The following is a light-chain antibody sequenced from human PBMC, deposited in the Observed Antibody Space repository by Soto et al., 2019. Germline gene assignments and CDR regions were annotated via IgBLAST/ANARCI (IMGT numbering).Light chain of an antibody. J-gene: IGLJ2*01. CDR2: EVS. V-gene: IGLV2-8*01. Sequence: QSALTQPRSVSGSPGQSVTISCTGTSSDVGGYKYVSWYQQHPGKVPKLMIYEVSKRPSGVPDRFSGSKSGNTASLTVSGLQAEDEADYYCSSYAGSNNVVFGGGTKLTVL. CDR3: SSYAGSNNVV. CDR1: SSDVGGYKY.